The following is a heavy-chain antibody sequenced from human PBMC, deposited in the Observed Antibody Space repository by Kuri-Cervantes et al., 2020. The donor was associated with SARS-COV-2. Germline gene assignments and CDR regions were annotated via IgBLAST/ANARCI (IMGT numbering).Heavy chain of an antibody. Sequence: GSLRLSCTVSGGSISSYYWSWIRQPAGKGLEWIGRIYTSGSTNYNPSLKSRVTMSVDTSKNQFSLKLRSVTAADTAVYYCARGNKVATSEYYHYMDVWGKGTTVTVSS. CDR1: GGSISSYY. CDR2: IYTSGST. J-gene: IGHJ6*03. CDR3: ARGNKVATSEYYHYMDV. V-gene: IGHV4-4*07. D-gene: IGHD1/OR15-1a*01.